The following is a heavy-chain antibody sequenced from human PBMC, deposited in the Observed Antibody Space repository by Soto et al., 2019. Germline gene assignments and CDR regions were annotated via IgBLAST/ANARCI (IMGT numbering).Heavy chain of an antibody. D-gene: IGHD1-26*01. CDR3: AKNIRGRSYYYYYYMDV. CDR2: ISGSGGST. Sequence: GGSLRLSCAASGFTFSSYAMSWVRQAPGKGLEWVSAISGSGGSTYYADSVKGRFTISRDNSKNTLYLQMNSLRAEDTAVYYCAKNIRGRSYYYYYYMDVWGKGTTVTVSS. V-gene: IGHV3-23*01. CDR1: GFTFSSYA. J-gene: IGHJ6*03.